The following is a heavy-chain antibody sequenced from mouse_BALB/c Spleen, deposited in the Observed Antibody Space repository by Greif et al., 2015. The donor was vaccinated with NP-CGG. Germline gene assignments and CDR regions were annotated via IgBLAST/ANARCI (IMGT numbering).Heavy chain of an antibody. J-gene: IGHJ2*01. CDR3: ARTGSSGYYFDY. CDR1: GFNIKDYY. D-gene: IGHD3-1*01. V-gene: IGHV14-1*02. Sequence: EVKLVESGAELVRPGALVKLSCKASGFNIKDYYMHWVKQRPEQGLEWIGWIDPENGNTIYDPKFQGKASITADTSSNTAYLQLSSLTSEDTAVYYCARTGSSGYYFDYWGQGTTLTVSS. CDR2: IDPENGNT.